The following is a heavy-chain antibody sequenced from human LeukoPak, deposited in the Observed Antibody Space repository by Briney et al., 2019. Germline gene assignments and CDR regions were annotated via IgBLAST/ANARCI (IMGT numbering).Heavy chain of an antibody. CDR3: AKTLSSGWSGEYYFDY. J-gene: IGHJ4*02. CDR1: GFTFSTYA. Sequence: GGSLRLSCAASGFTFSTYAISWVRQAPGKGLEWVSGISGNGDNTYYADSVKGRFTIYRDNSKSRLSLQMNSLRAEDTAVYYCAKTLSSGWSGEYYFDYWGQGTLVSVSS. CDR2: ISGNGDNT. V-gene: IGHV3-23*01. D-gene: IGHD6-19*01.